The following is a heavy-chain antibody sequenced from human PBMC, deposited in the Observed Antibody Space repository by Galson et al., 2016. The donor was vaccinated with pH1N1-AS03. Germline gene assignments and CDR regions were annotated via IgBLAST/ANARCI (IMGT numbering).Heavy chain of an antibody. Sequence: ETLSLTCTVSGASISSYYWSWIRQPPGKGLEWIGYIYYSGSTNYNPSLKSRVTISVDTSKNQFSLKMRSVTAADTAVYYCARSHRLRWLPTTTWAMDVWGQGTMVTVSS. CDR2: IYYSGST. CDR3: ARSHRLRWLPTTTWAMDV. D-gene: IGHD5-24*01. V-gene: IGHV4-59*08. CDR1: GASISSYY. J-gene: IGHJ6*02.